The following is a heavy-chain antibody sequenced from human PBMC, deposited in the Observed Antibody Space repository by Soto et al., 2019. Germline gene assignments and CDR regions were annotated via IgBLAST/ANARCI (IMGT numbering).Heavy chain of an antibody. CDR2: IDLDNDNR. V-gene: IGHV1-2*02. CDR3: AKLPWEVAPS. Sequence: SVKVSCKASGHTFTGHHMHWMRQAPGQGLEWMGYIDLDNDNRAYAQKFQGRFIISRDNARNTVYLQMNSLEAEDTAVYYCAKLPWEVAPSWGQGTLVTVSS. D-gene: IGHD1-26*01. J-gene: IGHJ5*02. CDR1: GHTFTGHH.